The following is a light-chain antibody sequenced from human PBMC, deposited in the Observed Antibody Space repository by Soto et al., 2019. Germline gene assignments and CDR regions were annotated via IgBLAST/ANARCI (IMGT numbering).Light chain of an antibody. Sequence: QSALTQPASVSGSPGQSIAISCTGTSSDVGAYNFVSWYQQHPGKAPKLMIYEVSNQPSGVSSRFSGSKSGNTASLTISGLQPEDEADYYCSSFRSGSTLFGTGTKLTVL. CDR3: SSFRSGSTL. CDR2: EVS. CDR1: SSDVGAYNF. V-gene: IGLV2-14*01. J-gene: IGLJ1*01.